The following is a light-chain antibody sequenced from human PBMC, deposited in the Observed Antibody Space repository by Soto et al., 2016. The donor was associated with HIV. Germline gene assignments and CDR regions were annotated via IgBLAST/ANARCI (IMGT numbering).Light chain of an antibody. Sequence: DIQLTQSPAFLSASVGDRVTITCRASQGISSYLAWYQHKPGKAPKLLIYGASILQSGVPSRFSGSGSGTEFTLTISSLQPEDFATYYCQQLNNYVSTFGPGTKVDIK. V-gene: IGKV1-9*01. CDR2: GAS. CDR1: QGISSY. CDR3: QQLNNYVST. J-gene: IGKJ3*01.